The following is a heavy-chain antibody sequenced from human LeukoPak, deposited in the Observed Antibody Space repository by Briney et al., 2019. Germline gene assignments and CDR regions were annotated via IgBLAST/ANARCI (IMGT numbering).Heavy chain of an antibody. CDR3: ARDHQNGRADIVVVTAPIDY. D-gene: IGHD2-21*02. Sequence: GGSLRLSCAASGFTVSSNYMSWVRQAPGKGLEWVSVIYSGGSTYYAVKGRFTISRDNSKNTLYLQMNSLRAEDTAVYYCARDHQNGRADIVVVTAPIDYWGQGTLVTVSS. V-gene: IGHV3-53*01. CDR1: GFTVSSNY. J-gene: IGHJ4*02. CDR2: IYSGGST.